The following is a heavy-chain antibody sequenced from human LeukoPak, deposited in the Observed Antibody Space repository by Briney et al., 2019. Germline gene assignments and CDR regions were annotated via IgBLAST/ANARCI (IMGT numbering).Heavy chain of an antibody. J-gene: IGHJ4*02. D-gene: IGHD5-12*01. CDR1: GGSFSGYY. Sequence: SETLSLTCAVYGGSFSGYYWSWIRQPPGKGVDCIGEIYQRGSTNYNPSLKSRVTISLGTSKRQFSLKLSSVTAADTAVYYCARVGYSGYNYAGNYFDYWGKGTLVTVSS. CDR2: IYQRGST. V-gene: IGHV4-34*01. CDR3: ARVGYSGYNYAGNYFDY.